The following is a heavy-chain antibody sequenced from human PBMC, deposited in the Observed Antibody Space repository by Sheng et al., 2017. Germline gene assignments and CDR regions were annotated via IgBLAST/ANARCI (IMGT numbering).Heavy chain of an antibody. Sequence: QVQLVESGGGVVQPGRSLRLSCAASGFTFSSYGMHWVRQAPGKGLEWVAVIWYDGSNKYYADSVKGRFTISRDNSKNTLYLQMNSLRAEDTAVYYCARGWGGRRANWFDPWGQGTLVTV. CDR3: ARGWGGRRANWFDP. CDR2: IWYDGSNK. D-gene: IGHD1-26*01. V-gene: IGHV3-33*01. CDR1: GFTFSSYG. J-gene: IGHJ5*02.